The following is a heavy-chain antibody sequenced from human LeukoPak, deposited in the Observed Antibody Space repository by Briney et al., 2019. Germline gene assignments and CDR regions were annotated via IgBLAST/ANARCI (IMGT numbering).Heavy chain of an antibody. CDR1: GLTFSSYS. CDR3: ARDYTYDFWSGLGD. J-gene: IGHJ4*02. D-gene: IGHD3-3*01. V-gene: IGHV3-48*01. CDR2: ISSSSTI. Sequence: GGSLRLSCAASGLTFSSYSTNWVRQAPGKGLEWVSYISSSSTIYYADSVKGRFTISRDNAKNSLYLQMNSLRAEDTAVYYCARDYTYDFWSGLGDWGQGTLVTVSS.